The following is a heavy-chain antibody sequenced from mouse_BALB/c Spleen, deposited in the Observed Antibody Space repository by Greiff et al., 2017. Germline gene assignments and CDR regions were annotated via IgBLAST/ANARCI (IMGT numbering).Heavy chain of an antibody. V-gene: IGHV5-17*02. J-gene: IGHJ4*01. CDR2: ISSGSSTI. CDR1: GFTFSSFG. D-gene: IGHD1-1*01. CDR3: ARFSPDYYGSSYDAMDY. Sequence: EVQLQESGGGLVQPGGSRKLSCAASGFTFSSFGMHWVRQAPEKGLEWVAYISSGSSTIYYADTVKGRFTISRDNPKNTLFLQMTSLRSEDTAMYYCARFSPDYYGSSYDAMDYWGQGTSVTVSS.